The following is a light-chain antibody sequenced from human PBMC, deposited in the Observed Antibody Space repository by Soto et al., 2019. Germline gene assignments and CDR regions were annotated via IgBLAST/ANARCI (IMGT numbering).Light chain of an antibody. Sequence: QLVLTQSPSASASLGASVKLTCTLSSGHSSYPIAWHQQQPEKGPRYLMKLNSDGSHSKGDGIADRFSGSSSGAERYLTISSLQSEDEADYYCQTWGTGIHVVFGGGTKLTVL. CDR1: SGHSSYP. V-gene: IGLV4-69*01. J-gene: IGLJ2*01. CDR2: LNSDGSH. CDR3: QTWGTGIHVV.